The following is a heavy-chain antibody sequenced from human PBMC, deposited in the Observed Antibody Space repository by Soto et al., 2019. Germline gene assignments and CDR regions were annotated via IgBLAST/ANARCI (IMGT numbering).Heavy chain of an antibody. CDR3: ARLGEGATTAFDY. V-gene: IGHV4-59*08. CDR2: IYYSGST. J-gene: IGHJ4*02. CDR1: GGSISSYY. Sequence: PSETLSLTCTVSGGSISSYYWSWIRQPPGKGLEWIGYIYYSGSTNYNPSLKSRVTISVDTSKNQFSLKLSSVTAADTAVYYCARLGEGATTAFDYWGQGTLVTVSS. D-gene: IGHD5-12*01.